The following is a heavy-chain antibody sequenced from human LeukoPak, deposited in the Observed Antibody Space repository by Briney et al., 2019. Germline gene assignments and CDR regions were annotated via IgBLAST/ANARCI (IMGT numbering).Heavy chain of an antibody. Sequence: GASVTVSCKAFGYTFTRYYIHWVRQAPGQGLEWMGIINPSGGSTTYAQKFQGRVTMTRDTSTNTVYMELGSLRSEDTAVYFCARDMYFYDSSGHSHFDYWGQGTLVTVSS. J-gene: IGHJ4*02. CDR2: INPSGGST. CDR1: GYTFTRYY. D-gene: IGHD3-22*01. CDR3: ARDMYFYDSSGHSHFDY. V-gene: IGHV1-46*01.